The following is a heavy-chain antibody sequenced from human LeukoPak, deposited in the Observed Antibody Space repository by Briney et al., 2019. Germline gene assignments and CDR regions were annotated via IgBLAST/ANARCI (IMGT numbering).Heavy chain of an antibody. CDR3: ARDSLNSGYDGEVDY. Sequence: ASVKVSCKASGYTFTSYGISWVRQAPGQGLEWMGWISAYNGNTNYAQKLQGRVTLTTDTSTRTDYMELRSLRSDDTAVYYCARDSLNSGYDGEVDYWGQGTLVTVSS. D-gene: IGHD5-12*01. CDR2: ISAYNGNT. CDR1: GYTFTSYG. V-gene: IGHV1-18*04. J-gene: IGHJ4*02.